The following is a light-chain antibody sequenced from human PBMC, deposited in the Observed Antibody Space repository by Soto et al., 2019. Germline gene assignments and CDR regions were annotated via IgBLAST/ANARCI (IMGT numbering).Light chain of an antibody. CDR2: GAS. J-gene: IGKJ2*01. CDR1: QSVNSN. V-gene: IGKV3-15*01. Sequence: ETVMTQSPASLSVSPGERATLSCRASQSVNSNLAWYQQKPGQAPRLLIYGASARATGIPARFSGSGSGTEFTLTISSLQSEDFAIYYCLQSNNWPYSFGQGTKLEIK. CDR3: LQSNNWPYS.